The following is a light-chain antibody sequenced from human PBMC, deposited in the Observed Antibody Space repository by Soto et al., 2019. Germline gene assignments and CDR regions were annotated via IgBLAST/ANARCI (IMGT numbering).Light chain of an antibody. CDR3: QHCDSYWT. CDR1: QSISTS. J-gene: IGKJ1*01. Sequence: DIQMTQSPSTLSASVGDRVTITCRASQSISTSLAWYQQKPGKAPKVLIYKASSLESGVPSRFSASGSGTEFTLTISSLQPDDFATYYCQHCDSYWTFGQGTKVEIK. CDR2: KAS. V-gene: IGKV1-5*03.